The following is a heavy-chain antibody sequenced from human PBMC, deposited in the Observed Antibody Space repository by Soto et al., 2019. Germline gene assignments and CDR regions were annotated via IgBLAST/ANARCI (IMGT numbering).Heavy chain of an antibody. CDR3: AKEQAHTYADNSSIFDX. Sequence: PGGSLRLSFAVSGFTFSTYAMSWVRQAPGKGLEWVSSISGSGTNTYYAYSVKGRFTLSRDNSKNTLYLQMNSLRAEDTAVYYCAKEQAHTYADNSSIFDXWGQVTVFPVSX. CDR2: ISGSGTNT. D-gene: IGHD2-2*01. J-gene: IGHJ4*02. CDR1: GFTFSTYA. V-gene: IGHV3-23*01.